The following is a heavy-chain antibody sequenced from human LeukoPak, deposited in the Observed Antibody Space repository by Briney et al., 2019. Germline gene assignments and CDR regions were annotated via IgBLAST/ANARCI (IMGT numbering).Heavy chain of an antibody. J-gene: IGHJ6*03. CDR2: IYHSGST. Sequence: SQTLSLTCAVSGGSISSGGYSWSWIRQPPGKGLEWIGYIYHSGSTYYNPSLKSRVTISVDRSKNQFSLKLSSVTAADTAVYYCARGRELSYYYYMDVWGKGTTVTVSS. CDR1: GGSISSGGYS. CDR3: ARGRELSYYYYMDV. D-gene: IGHD1-26*01. V-gene: IGHV4-30-2*01.